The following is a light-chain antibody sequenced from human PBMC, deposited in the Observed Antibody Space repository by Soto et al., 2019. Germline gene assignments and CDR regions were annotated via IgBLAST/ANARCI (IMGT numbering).Light chain of an antibody. CDR3: QQYFDVPFT. J-gene: IGKJ4*01. CDR1: RSVLYKSNNKNH. CDR2: WAS. Sequence: IVMTQSPDSLAVSLGERATMNCKCSRSVLYKSNNKNHLAWYQQKPGQPPQLIIYWASTRESGVPERFSGRRSGTAFTLTISSLEAEYLEFYWSQQYFDVPFTSGGGTQV. V-gene: IGKV4-1*01.